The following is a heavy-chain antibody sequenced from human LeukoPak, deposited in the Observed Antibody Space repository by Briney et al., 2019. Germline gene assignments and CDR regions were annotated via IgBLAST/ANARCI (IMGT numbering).Heavy chain of an antibody. CDR1: GFTFSSYS. CDR3: ARDAVTMVRGVIGY. Sequence: GSLRLSCAASGFTFSSYSMNWVRQAPGKGLEWASSISSSSSYIYYADSVKGRFTISRDNAKNSLYLQMNSLRAEDTAVYYCARDAVTMVRGVIGYWGQGTLVTVSS. V-gene: IGHV3-21*01. J-gene: IGHJ4*02. CDR2: ISSSSSYI. D-gene: IGHD3-10*01.